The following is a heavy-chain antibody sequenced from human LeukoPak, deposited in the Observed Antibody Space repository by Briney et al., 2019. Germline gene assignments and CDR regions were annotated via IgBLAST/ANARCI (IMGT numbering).Heavy chain of an antibody. Sequence: ASVKVSCKASGYTFTSYGINWVRQAPGQGLEWMGWISAYNGNTNYAQKLQGRVTMTTDTSTSTAYMELRSLRSDDTAVYYCARDYDFWSGSPSYMDVWGKGTTVTVSS. J-gene: IGHJ6*03. CDR3: ARDYDFWSGSPSYMDV. D-gene: IGHD3-3*01. CDR2: ISAYNGNT. CDR1: GYTFTSYG. V-gene: IGHV1-18*01.